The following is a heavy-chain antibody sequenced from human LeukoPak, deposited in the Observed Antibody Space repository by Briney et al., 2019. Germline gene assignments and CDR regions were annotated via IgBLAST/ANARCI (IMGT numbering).Heavy chain of an antibody. CDR2: ISSSGSTI. D-gene: IGHD1-1*01. CDR1: GFTFSSYE. J-gene: IGHJ6*04. V-gene: IGHV3-48*03. Sequence: PGGSLRLSCASSGFTFSSYEMNWVRQAPGKGLEWVSYISSSGSTIYYADSVKGRFTISRDNAKNSLYLQMNSLRAEDTAVYYCARDGNENGMDVWGKGTTVTVSS. CDR3: ARDGNENGMDV.